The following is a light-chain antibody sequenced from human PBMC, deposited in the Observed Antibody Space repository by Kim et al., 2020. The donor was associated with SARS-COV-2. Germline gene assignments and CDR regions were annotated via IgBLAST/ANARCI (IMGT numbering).Light chain of an antibody. CDR1: KLGDKY. CDR3: QAWDSSTVV. V-gene: IGLV3-1*01. CDR2: QDS. J-gene: IGLJ2*01. Sequence: VATGQTASITCSGDKLGDKYACWYQQKPGQSPVLVIYQDSKRPSGIPERFSGSNSGNTATLTISGTQAMDEADYYCQAWDSSTVVFGGGTQLTVL.